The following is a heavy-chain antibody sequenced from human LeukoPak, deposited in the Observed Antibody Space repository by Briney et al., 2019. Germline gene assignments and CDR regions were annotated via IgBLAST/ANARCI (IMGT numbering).Heavy chain of an antibody. J-gene: IGHJ6*02. Sequence: GGSLRLSCVASGFTFSSYAMSWVRQAPGKGLEWVSAISGSGGSTYYADSVKGRFTISRDNSKNTLYLQMNSLRAEDTAVYYCAKSLTITTLLGMDVWGQGTTVTVSS. CDR3: AKSLTITTLLGMDV. V-gene: IGHV3-23*01. CDR2: ISGSGGST. CDR1: GFTFSSYA. D-gene: IGHD5-24*01.